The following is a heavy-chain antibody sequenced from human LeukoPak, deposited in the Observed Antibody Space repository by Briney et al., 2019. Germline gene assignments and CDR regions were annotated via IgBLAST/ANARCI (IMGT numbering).Heavy chain of an antibody. J-gene: IGHJ4*02. CDR1: GGSISSYY. D-gene: IGHD3-3*01. CDR3: ARMSAYDFWSGYYNFDY. Sequence: SETLSLTCTVSGGSISSYYWSWIRQPPGKGLEWIGYIYYSGSTNHNPSLKSRVTISVDTSKNQFSLKLSSVTAADTAVYYCARMSAYDFWSGYYNFDYWGQGTLVTVSS. V-gene: IGHV4-59*01. CDR2: IYYSGST.